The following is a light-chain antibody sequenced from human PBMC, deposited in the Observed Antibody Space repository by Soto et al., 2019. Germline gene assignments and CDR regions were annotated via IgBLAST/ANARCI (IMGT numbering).Light chain of an antibody. V-gene: IGKV3-11*01. CDR1: QSVSSY. J-gene: IGKJ2*01. Sequence: EIVLTQSPATLSLSPGERATLSCRASQSVSSYLAWYQQKPGQAPRLLIYDASNRATGIPARFSGSGSGTDFILTISRLEPEDFAVYYCQQRSNWPRTFGQGTKLEIK. CDR3: QQRSNWPRT. CDR2: DAS.